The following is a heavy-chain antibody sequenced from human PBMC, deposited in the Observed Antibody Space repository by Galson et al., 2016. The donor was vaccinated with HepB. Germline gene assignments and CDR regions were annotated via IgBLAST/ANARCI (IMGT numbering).Heavy chain of an antibody. CDR1: GFTFSTSA. D-gene: IGHD1-1*01. J-gene: IGHJ6*04. CDR3: AKDETRGVQPWPYFYYGMDV. Sequence: SLRLSCAASGFTFSTSAMSWVRQAPGKGLEWVSSISGSGGSTYYADSVRGRFTISRDNSKNTLYLQMNSLRAEDTAVYYCAKDETRGVQPWPYFYYGMDVWGKGTTVTVSS. V-gene: IGHV3-23*01. CDR2: ISGSGGST.